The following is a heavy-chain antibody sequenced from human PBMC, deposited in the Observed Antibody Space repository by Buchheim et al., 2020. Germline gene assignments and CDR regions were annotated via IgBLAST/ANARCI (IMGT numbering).Heavy chain of an antibody. Sequence: QVQLQESGPGLVKPSQTLSLTCTVSGGSISSDDYYWSWIRQPPGKGLEWIGYIHYSGNTQYNPSLESLVTISVDTSKNPSSLNMRSATAADTAVYYCARSWAGELGYWGQGTL. D-gene: IGHD2/OR15-2a*01. CDR3: ARSWAGELGY. V-gene: IGHV4-30-4*01. CDR1: GGSISSDDYY. CDR2: IHYSGNT. J-gene: IGHJ4*02.